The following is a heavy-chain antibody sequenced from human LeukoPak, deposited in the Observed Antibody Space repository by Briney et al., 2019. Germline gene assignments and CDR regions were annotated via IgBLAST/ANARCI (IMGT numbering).Heavy chain of an antibody. CDR2: IKQDGSET. V-gene: IGHV3-7*04. CDR1: GFTFSSYW. Sequence: SGGSLRLSCAASGFTFSSYWMTWVRQALEKGLEWVANIKQDGSETYYVDSVKGRFTISRDNAKNSLCLHMNSLRVEDSAVYYCARSGVPHGTDVWGQGTTVTVSS. J-gene: IGHJ6*02. CDR3: ARSGVPHGTDV. D-gene: IGHD7-27*01.